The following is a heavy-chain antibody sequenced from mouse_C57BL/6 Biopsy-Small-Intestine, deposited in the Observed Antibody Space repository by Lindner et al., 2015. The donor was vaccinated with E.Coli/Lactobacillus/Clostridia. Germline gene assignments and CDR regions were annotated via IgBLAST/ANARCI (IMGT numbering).Heavy chain of an antibody. D-gene: IGHD2-4*01. Sequence: VQLQESGAELARPGASVKMSCKASGYTFTSYTMHWVKQSPGQGLEWIGYINPSSGYTKYNQKFKDKATLTADKSSSTAYVQLSSLTSEDSAVYYCARSSYYDYDVGAMDYWGQGTSVTVSS. V-gene: IGHV1-4*01. CDR2: INPSSGYT. J-gene: IGHJ4*01. CDR3: ARSSYYDYDVGAMDY. CDR1: GYTFTSYT.